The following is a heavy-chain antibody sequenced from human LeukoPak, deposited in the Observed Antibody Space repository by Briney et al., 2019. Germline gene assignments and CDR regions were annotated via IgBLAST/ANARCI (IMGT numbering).Heavy chain of an antibody. J-gene: IGHJ4*02. CDR1: GFTFPDYS. D-gene: IGHD4-17*01. CDR2: INWSADST. CDR3: ARGGYGDRNFDY. Sequence: GGTLRLSCAASGFTFPDYSESWVRQAPRQGLEWVSGINWSADSTGYADSVNGRFTISRDNAKNSLYLQMNSLRTEDTALYYCARGGYGDRNFDYWGQGTLVTVSS. V-gene: IGHV3-20*04.